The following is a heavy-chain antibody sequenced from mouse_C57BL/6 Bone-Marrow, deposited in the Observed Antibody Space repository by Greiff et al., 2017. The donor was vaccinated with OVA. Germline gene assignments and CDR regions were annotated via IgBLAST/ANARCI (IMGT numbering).Heavy chain of an antibody. J-gene: IGHJ1*03. V-gene: IGHV2-9*01. D-gene: IGHD1-1*01. CDR2: IWGGGST. CDR1: GFSLTSYG. CDR3: AFTTVVATEWYFDV. Sequence: VQLVESGPGLVAPSQCLSITCTVSGFSLTSYGVDWVRQPPGKGLEWLGVIWGGGSTNYNSALMSRMSISKDNSKSQVFLKMNSLQTDDTAMYYCAFTTVVATEWYFDVWGTGTTVTVTS.